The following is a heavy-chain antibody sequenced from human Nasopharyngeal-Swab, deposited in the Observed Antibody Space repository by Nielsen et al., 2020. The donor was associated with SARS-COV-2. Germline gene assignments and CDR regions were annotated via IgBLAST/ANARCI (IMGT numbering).Heavy chain of an antibody. CDR3: AGTPDYYDSSGYRDY. V-gene: IGHV3-48*03. J-gene: IGHJ4*02. CDR1: GFTFSSYE. D-gene: IGHD3-22*01. CDR2: ISSSGSTI. Sequence: GESLKISCAASGFTFSSYEMNWVRQAPGKGLEWVSYISSSGSTIYYADSVKGRFTISRDNSKNTLYLQMNSLRAEDTAVYYCAGTPDYYDSSGYRDYWGQGTLVTVSS.